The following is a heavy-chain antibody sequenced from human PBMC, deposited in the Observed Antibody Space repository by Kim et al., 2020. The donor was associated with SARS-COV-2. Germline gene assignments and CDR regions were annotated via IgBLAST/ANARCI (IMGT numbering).Heavy chain of an antibody. CDR1: GYTLTELS. V-gene: IGHV1-24*01. J-gene: IGHJ3*02. Sequence: ASVKVSCKVSGYTLTELSMHWVRQAPGKGLEWMGGFDPEDGETIYAQKFQGRVTMTEDTSTDTAYMELSSLRSEDTAVYYCATVLRGYCSGGSCYADAFDIWGQGTMVTVSS. CDR2: FDPEDGET. CDR3: ATVLRGYCSGGSCYADAFDI. D-gene: IGHD2-15*01.